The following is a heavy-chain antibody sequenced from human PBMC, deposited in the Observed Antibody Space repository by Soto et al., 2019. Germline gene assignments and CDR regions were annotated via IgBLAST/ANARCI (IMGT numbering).Heavy chain of an antibody. D-gene: IGHD2-2*01. CDR1: GGSISSGGYY. Sequence: QVQLQESGPGLVKPSQTLSLTCTVSGGSISSGGYYWSWIRQHPGKGLEWIGYIYYSGSTYYNPSRKSRVTIAVATSKNQFSLKLGSVTAADTAVYYCARGLGCSSTGCLGLGWFDPWGQGTLVTVSS. CDR2: IYYSGST. CDR3: ARGLGCSSTGCLGLGWFDP. J-gene: IGHJ5*02. V-gene: IGHV4-31*03.